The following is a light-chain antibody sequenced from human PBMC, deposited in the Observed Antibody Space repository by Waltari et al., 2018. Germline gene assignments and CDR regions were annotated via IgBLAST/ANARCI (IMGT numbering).Light chain of an antibody. Sequence: DIQMTQSPSSVSASVGDLVTITCRASQGVTTWLAWYQQKPGKAPNLLIYGASRLHSGVPMGFGGTGSGTDFTLTISSLQPEDFATYYCQQAHTVPYTCGQGTKLEIK. J-gene: IGKJ2*01. CDR1: QGVTTW. V-gene: IGKV1-12*01. CDR2: GAS. CDR3: QQAHTVPYT.